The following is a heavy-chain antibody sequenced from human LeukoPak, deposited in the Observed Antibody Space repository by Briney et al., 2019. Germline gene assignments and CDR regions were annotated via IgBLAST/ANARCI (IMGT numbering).Heavy chain of an antibody. CDR3: ARDRFLYDYGGMDV. J-gene: IGHJ6*02. D-gene: IGHD2/OR15-2a*01. CDR2: INSDGSST. V-gene: IGHV3-74*01. CDR1: GFTFSSYW. Sequence: GGSLRLSCAASGFTFSSYWMHWVRQAPGKGLVWVSRINSDGSSTSYADSVKGRVTISRDNAKNTLYLQMNSLRAEDTAVYYCARDRFLYDYGGMDVWGQGTTVTVSS.